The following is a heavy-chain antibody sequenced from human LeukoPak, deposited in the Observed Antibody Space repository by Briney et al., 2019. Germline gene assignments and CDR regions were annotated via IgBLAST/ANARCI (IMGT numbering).Heavy chain of an antibody. D-gene: IGHD6-19*01. CDR1: GFTFDDYA. CDR3: AKGDRYSSGWYSNFDY. CDR2: ISWNSGSI. Sequence: PGGSLRLSCAASGFTFDDYAMHWVRQAPGKGLEWVSGISWNSGSIGYADSVKGRFTISRDNAKNSLHLQMNSLRAEDTALYYCAKGDRYSSGWYSNFDYWGQGTLVTVSS. J-gene: IGHJ4*02. V-gene: IGHV3-9*01.